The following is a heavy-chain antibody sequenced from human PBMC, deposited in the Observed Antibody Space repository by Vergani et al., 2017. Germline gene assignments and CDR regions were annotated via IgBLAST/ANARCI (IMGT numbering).Heavy chain of an antibody. D-gene: IGHD1-26*01. CDR2: INHSGST. Sequence: QVQLQESGPGLVKPSETLSLTCTVSGYSIRTNYYWGWIRQPPGKGLEWIGSINHSGSTNYNPSLKSRVTISVDTSKNQFSLKLSSVTAADTAVYYCARDLGVGAIDYWGQGTLVTVSS. CDR1: GYSIRTNYY. V-gene: IGHV4-38-2*02. CDR3: ARDLGVGAIDY. J-gene: IGHJ4*02.